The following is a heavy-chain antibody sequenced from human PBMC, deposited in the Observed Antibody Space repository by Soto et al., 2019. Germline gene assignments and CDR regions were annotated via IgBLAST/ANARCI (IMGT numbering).Heavy chain of an antibody. J-gene: IGHJ4*02. CDR3: ARESEDLTSNFDY. CDR2: ISSTTNYI. CDR1: GFTFDSPYSHG. V-gene: IGHV3-21*06. Sequence: VGSLRLSCAASGFTFDSPYSHGMNWVRQAPGKGLEWVSSISSTTNYIYYGDSMKGRFTISRDNAKNSLYLEMNSLRAEDTAVYYCARESEDLTSNFDYWGQGTLVTVSS.